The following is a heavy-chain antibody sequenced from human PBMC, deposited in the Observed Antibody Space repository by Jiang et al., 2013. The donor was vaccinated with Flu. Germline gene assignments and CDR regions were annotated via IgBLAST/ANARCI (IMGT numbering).Heavy chain of an antibody. Sequence: GSGLVKPSETLSLTCAVSAYSLNSGYYWGWIRQPPGKGLEWIGSIYHSETIDFSERAYYNPSLKSRVTVSVDTSNNQFSLKLSSVTAADTAIYYCARAVVGAREFDYWGQGTLVT. CDR2: IYHSETIDFSERA. CDR1: AYSLNSGYY. CDR3: ARAVVGAREFDY. V-gene: IGHV4-38-2*01. J-gene: IGHJ4*02. D-gene: IGHD6-19*01.